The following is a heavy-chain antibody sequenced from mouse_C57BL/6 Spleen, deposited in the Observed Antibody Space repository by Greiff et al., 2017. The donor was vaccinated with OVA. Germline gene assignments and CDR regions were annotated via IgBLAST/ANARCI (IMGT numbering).Heavy chain of an antibody. J-gene: IGHJ1*03. CDR2: IRSKSNNYAT. CDR3: VRGYGSSPYWYFDV. CDR1: GFSFNTYA. V-gene: IGHV10-1*01. Sequence: EVMLVESGGGLVQPKGSLKLSCAASGFSFNTYAMNWVRQAPGKGLEWVARIRSKSNNYATYYADSVKDRFTISRDDSESMLYLQMNNLKTEDTAMYYCVRGYGSSPYWYFDVWGTGTTVTVSS. D-gene: IGHD1-1*01.